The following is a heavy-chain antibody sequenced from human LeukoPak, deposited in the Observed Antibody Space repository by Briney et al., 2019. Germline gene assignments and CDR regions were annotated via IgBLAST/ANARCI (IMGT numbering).Heavy chain of an antibody. CDR1: GFTLSSTA. Sequence: GGSLRLSCAASGFTLSSTAVSCVSPPRGKGLEWVSAITGSGGSTYYADSVKGRFTISRDNSKNALYLQMNSLRAEDTAVYYCAKGSSSWYENWFDPWGQGTLVTVSS. V-gene: IGHV3-23*01. D-gene: IGHD6-13*01. CDR2: ITGSGGST. CDR3: AKGSSSWYENWFDP. J-gene: IGHJ5*02.